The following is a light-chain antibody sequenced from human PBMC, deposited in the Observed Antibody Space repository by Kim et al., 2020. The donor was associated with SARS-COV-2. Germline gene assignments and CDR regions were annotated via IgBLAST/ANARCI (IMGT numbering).Light chain of an antibody. CDR1: QSISSW. Sequence: APVGDRVTSTCRGSQSISSWLAWYQQRPGKAPKLLIYDACRLESGVPSRFSGSGSGTEFTLNNSSRQRDGLATYYCQQYNSYLYTFGQGTKLEI. J-gene: IGKJ2*01. V-gene: IGKV1-5*01. CDR2: DAC. CDR3: QQYNSYLYT.